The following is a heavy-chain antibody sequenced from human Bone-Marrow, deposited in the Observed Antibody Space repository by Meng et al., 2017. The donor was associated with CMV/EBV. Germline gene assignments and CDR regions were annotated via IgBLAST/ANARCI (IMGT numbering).Heavy chain of an antibody. CDR2: ISSSGSTI. J-gene: IGHJ6*02. CDR3: ARDHIVRGGMYFYYHGMDV. CDR1: GFTFSSYE. D-gene: IGHD3-10*01. Sequence: GESLKISCAASGFTFSSYEMNWVRQGPGKGLEWTSYISSSGSTIYYAASVKGRFTISRDNAKNSLYLLLNSLRAEDTAIYFCARDHIVRGGMYFYYHGMDVWGQGTTITVSS. V-gene: IGHV3-48*03.